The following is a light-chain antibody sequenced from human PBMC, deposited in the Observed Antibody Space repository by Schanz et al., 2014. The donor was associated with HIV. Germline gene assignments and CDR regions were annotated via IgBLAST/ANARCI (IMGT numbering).Light chain of an antibody. Sequence: EIVLTQSPGTLSLSPGERASLSCRASHIVNNRYFAWYKQEHGQPPRLLIYGASIRATGIPPRFSGSGSGTEFTLTISSLQSEDFAIYFCQQYDNWPLTFGGGTKVEFE. J-gene: IGKJ4*01. CDR2: GAS. CDR1: HIVNNRY. V-gene: IGKV3D-15*01. CDR3: QQYDNWPLT.